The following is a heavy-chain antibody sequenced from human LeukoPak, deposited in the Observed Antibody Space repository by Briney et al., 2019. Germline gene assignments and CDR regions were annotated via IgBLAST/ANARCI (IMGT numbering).Heavy chain of an antibody. CDR1: GYTLTSYG. D-gene: IGHD2-2*01. J-gene: IGHJ6*02. V-gene: IGHV1-18*01. Sequence: GASVKVSCKASGYTLTSYGICWVRQAPGQGLEWMGWISAYNGNTNYAQKFQGRVTMTTDTSTSTAYMELRSLRSEDTAVYYCARSILVVPVASHYNYGVDVWGQGTTVTVSS. CDR2: ISAYNGNT. CDR3: ARSILVVPVASHYNYGVDV.